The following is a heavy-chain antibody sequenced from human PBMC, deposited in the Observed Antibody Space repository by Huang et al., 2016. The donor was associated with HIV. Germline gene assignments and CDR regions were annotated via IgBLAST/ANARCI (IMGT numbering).Heavy chain of an antibody. D-gene: IGHD2-2*01. Sequence: QVQLQESGPGLVTPSETLSLTCTVSGGSISTSYWSWIRQSAGKGLEWIGRFYTSGNTNYNPSLRSRVNMSVDTSKNEFSLRLTSVTAADTVVYFCAGENEFCGSTTCHHYYYGLDVWGQGTTVTVSS. J-gene: IGHJ6*02. V-gene: IGHV4-4*07. CDR3: AGENEFCGSTTCHHYYYGLDV. CDR2: FYTSGNT. CDR1: GGSISTSY.